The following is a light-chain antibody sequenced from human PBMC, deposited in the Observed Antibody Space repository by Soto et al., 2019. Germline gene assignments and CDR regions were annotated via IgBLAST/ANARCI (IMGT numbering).Light chain of an antibody. CDR3: QQYGGSPWT. CDR1: QSISQS. Sequence: EVVLTQSPGTLSLSPGERATLSCRASQSISQSLAWYQQRPGQSPRLLIYDASRRATGIPDRFTGSGFGTDFTLTISRLAPEDLAVYYCQQYGGSPWTFGQGTKVELK. V-gene: IGKV3-20*01. CDR2: DAS. J-gene: IGKJ1*01.